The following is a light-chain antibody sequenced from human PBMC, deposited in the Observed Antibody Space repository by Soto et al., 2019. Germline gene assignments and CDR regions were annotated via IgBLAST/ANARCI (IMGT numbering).Light chain of an antibody. CDR1: QSISSW. CDR2: DAS. Sequence: DIQMTQSPSTLSASVGGRVTITCRASQSISSWLAWYQQKPGKAPKLLIYDASTLESGVPSKFSGSVSGTEFTLTISSLQPDDFVTYYCQQSKTYPYSVGQGTKLEIK. J-gene: IGKJ2*01. CDR3: QQSKTYPYS. V-gene: IGKV1-5*01.